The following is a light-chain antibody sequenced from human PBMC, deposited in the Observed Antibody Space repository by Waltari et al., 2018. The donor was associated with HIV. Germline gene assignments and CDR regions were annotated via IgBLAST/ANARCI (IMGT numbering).Light chain of an antibody. J-gene: IGLJ2*01. CDR3: CSYAGGITHVL. V-gene: IGLV2-23*02. Sequence: QSALTQPPSVSGSPGQSITISCTGTSNDFGSSDLVSWYQQHPGKAPKLMIYEVTKRPSGVSNRFSGSKSGNTASLTISGLQAEDEADYHCCSYAGGITHVLFGGGTKLTVL. CDR2: EVT. CDR1: SNDFGSSDL.